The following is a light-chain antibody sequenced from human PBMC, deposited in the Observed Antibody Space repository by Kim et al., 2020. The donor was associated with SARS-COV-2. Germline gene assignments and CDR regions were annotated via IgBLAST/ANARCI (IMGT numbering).Light chain of an antibody. Sequence: EFGWPQSPGTLSLSPGERATLSCRASQTVSSSYLAWYQQKPCQAPRLLIYGASSRATGIPDRFSGSGSGTDFTLTISRLEPEDFAVYYCQQYGSSPRTFGQGTKLEI. CDR1: QTVSSSY. J-gene: IGKJ2*01. CDR3: QQYGSSPRT. V-gene: IGKV3-20*01. CDR2: GAS.